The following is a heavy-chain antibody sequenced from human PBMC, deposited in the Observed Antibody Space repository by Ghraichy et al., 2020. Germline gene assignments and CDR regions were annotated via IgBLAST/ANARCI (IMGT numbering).Heavy chain of an antibody. CDR2: ISGSNGRT. CDR1: GFTFSGYA. D-gene: IGHD3/OR15-3a*01. CDR3: VKSTLDGVWHYFDY. Sequence: GGSLRLSCAASGFTFSGYAMSWVRQAPGTGLEWVSGISGSNGRTYYADSVKGRFTISRDNSRNTLYLQMNSLRAEDSAIYYCVKSTLDGVWHYFDYWGQGTLVAVSS. V-gene: IGHV3-23*01. J-gene: IGHJ4*02.